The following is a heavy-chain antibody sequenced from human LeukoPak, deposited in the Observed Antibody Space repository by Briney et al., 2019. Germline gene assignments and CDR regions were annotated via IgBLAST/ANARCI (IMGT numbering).Heavy chain of an antibody. V-gene: IGHV4-59*10. CDR1: GGSFSGYY. CDR3: ASIAAAGLYYYYDMDV. CDR2: IYTNVIT. J-gene: IGHJ6*02. Sequence: SETLSLTCAVYGGSFSGYYWSWIRQPAGKGLEWIGRIYTNVITNYNPSLNSRVTISVDTSKNQFSLKLTSVTAADTAVYYCASIAAAGLYYYYDMDVWGQGTTVTVSS. D-gene: IGHD6-13*01.